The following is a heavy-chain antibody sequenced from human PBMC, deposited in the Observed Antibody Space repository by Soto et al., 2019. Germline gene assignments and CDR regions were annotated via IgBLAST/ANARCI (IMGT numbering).Heavy chain of an antibody. Sequence: QVLLVQSGAEVRKPGSSVKVSYKPSGGTFSDYAFSWVRQAPGQGLEWMGNIIPMYGRRNYAQKYQGRVTISADESTTTVYVEMRGLSFEDTAVYFCARDAPLRNGMDVWGQGTTVTVSS. J-gene: IGHJ6*02. D-gene: IGHD3-3*01. CDR3: ARDAPLRNGMDV. CDR1: GGTFSDYA. CDR2: IIPMYGRR. V-gene: IGHV1-69*18.